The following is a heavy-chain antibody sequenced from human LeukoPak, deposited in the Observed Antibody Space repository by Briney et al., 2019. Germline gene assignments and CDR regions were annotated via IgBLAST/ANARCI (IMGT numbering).Heavy chain of an antibody. CDR3: ARDNLMVYASPEYYYYYYMDV. D-gene: IGHD2-8*01. V-gene: IGHV1-2*06. J-gene: IGHJ6*03. CDR1: GYTFTGYY. CDR2: INPNSGGT. Sequence: ASVKVSCKASGYTFTGYYMHWVRQAPGQGLEWMGRINPNSGGTNYAQKFQGRVTMTRDTSISTAYMELSRLRSDDTAVYYCARDNLMVYASPEYYYYYYMDVWGKGTTVTVSS.